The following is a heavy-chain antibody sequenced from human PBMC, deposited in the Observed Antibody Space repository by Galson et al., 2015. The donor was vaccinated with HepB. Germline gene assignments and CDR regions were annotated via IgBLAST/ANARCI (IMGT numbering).Heavy chain of an antibody. CDR2: VHGDNGDT. D-gene: IGHD1-26*01. CDR1: GYTFTDYS. CDR3: ARGRGYSGYDH. V-gene: IGHV1-3*01. J-gene: IGHJ4*02. Sequence: SVKVSCKASGYTFTDYSILWLRQAPGQGLEWMAWVHGDNGDTKSSHNLQGRVTVTRDSSASTAYMDLSSLRSEDTALYFCARGRGYSGYDHWGQGSLITVSS.